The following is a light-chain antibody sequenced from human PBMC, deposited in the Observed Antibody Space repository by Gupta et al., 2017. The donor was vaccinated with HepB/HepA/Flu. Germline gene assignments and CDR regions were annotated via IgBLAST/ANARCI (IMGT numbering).Light chain of an antibody. CDR1: SSDIGAYDY. CDR3: SSYAGADRVI. CDR2: EVS. Sequence: SALPQPPSASGSPGQSATISCTGTSSDIGAYDYVSWYQQHPGKAPKLMIYEVSKRPSGIPDRFSGSKSGNTASLTVTGPQAEDEADYYCSSYAGADRVIFGGGTKLTVL. J-gene: IGLJ2*01. V-gene: IGLV2-8*01.